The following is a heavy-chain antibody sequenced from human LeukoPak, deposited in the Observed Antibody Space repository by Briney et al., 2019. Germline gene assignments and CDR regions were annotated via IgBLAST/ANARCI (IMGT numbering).Heavy chain of an antibody. J-gene: IGHJ4*02. CDR2: VCYSGST. CDR1: GFSIRSGSRY. D-gene: IGHD1-26*01. V-gene: IGHV4-39*01. Sequence: SETLSLTCSVSGFSIRSGSRYWGWVRQPPGQGLEWIGTVCYSGSTDSNPSLRIRLTISVDTSKNQFSLTLTSVTAADTAVYFCARQSGRGPPLDFWGPGTLVIVSS. CDR3: ARQSGRGPPLDF.